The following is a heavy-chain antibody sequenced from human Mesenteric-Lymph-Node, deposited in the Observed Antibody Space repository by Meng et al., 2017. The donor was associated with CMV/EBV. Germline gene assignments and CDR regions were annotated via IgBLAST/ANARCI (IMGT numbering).Heavy chain of an antibody. CDR2: IYYSGST. V-gene: IGHV4-39*01. Sequence: QLQLQESGPGLVKTSENLSLTCTVSGGSIGSSSYYWGWIRQPPGKGLEWIGSIYYSGSTYYNPSLKCRVTISVDTSKNQFSLKLSSVTAADTAVYYCARPHYYGSGSSPWFDPWGQGTLVTVSS. CDR1: GGSIGSSSYY. J-gene: IGHJ5*02. D-gene: IGHD3-10*01. CDR3: ARPHYYGSGSSPWFDP.